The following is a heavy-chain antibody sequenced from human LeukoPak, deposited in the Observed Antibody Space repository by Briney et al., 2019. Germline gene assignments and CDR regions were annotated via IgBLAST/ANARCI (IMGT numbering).Heavy chain of an antibody. CDR1: GVTLSPYG. V-gene: IGHV3-30*18. CDR3: AKEGTPQVSTWYDL. J-gene: IGHJ5*02. CDR2: ISYEGGTQ. Sequence: PGMALRLSCAASGVTLSPYGMHWVRQAPGKGLEWVAVISYEGGTQHYADSVKGRFIISRDNPRNTLYLQMKILRTEDTAVYYCAKEGTPQVSTWYDLWGQGTQVIVSS. D-gene: IGHD3-10*01.